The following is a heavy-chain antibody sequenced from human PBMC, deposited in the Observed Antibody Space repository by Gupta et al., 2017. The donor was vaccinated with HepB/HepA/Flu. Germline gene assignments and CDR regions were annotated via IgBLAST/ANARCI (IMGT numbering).Heavy chain of an antibody. V-gene: IGHV3-23*01. D-gene: IGHD1-26*01. Sequence: EVQLLESGGGLVQPGGSLKVSCAASGFSFSHYPMTWVRQAPGKGLEWVSAISASDGSTHYADSVKGRFTISSDTSKNTGYLEMNSLRAEDTAVYYCARGLTILDYWGQGTLVTVSS. CDR1: GFSFSHYP. J-gene: IGHJ4*02. CDR2: ISASDGST. CDR3: ARGLTILDY.